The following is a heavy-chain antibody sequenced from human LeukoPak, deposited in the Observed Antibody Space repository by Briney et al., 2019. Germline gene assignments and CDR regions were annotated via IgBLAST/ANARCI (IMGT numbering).Heavy chain of an antibody. CDR1: VYTFTSYD. J-gene: IGHJ6*03. CDR3: AKTIAAIGLRYYYMDV. D-gene: IGHD6-13*01. CDR2: MNPNSGNT. V-gene: IGHV1-8*01. Sequence: ASVKVSCKASVYTFTSYDINWVRQATGQGLEWMGWMNPNSGNTGYAQKFQGRVTMTRNTSISTAYMELSSLRSEDTAVYYCAKTIAAIGLRYYYMDVWGKGTTVTVSS.